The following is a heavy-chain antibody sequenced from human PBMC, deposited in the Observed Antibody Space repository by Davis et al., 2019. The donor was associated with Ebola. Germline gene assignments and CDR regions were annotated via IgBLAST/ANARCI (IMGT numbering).Heavy chain of an antibody. J-gene: IGHJ6*02. CDR2: ISAYNGNT. CDR1: GYTFTSYG. V-gene: IGHV1-18*01. D-gene: IGHD3-3*01. CDR3: ARCRERITIFGSARLYGMDV. Sequence: ASVKVSCKASGYTFTSYGITWVRQAPGQGLEWMGWISAYNGNTNYAQKLQGRVTMTTDTSTSTAYMELRSLRSDDTAVYYCARCRERITIFGSARLYGMDVWGQGTTVTVSS.